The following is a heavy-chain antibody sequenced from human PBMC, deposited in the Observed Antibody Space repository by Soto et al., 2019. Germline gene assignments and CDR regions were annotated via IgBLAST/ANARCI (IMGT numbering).Heavy chain of an antibody. J-gene: IGHJ6*02. CDR2: VDPTDSYS. CDR1: GYSFTNYW. CDR3: ARDSYSTSGNYLTYLTYALHV. D-gene: IGHD3-10*01. Sequence: GESLKISCKGSGYSFTNYWITWVRQMPGKGLEWLGRVDPTDSYSNYSPSFQGHVTISADKSISTAYLQWSSLKASDTAMYYSARDSYSTSGNYLTYLTYALHVWAQG. V-gene: IGHV5-10-1*01.